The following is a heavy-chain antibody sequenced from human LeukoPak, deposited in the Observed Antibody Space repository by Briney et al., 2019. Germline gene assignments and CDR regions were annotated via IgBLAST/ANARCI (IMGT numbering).Heavy chain of an antibody. Sequence: GGSLRLSCAASGFTFSSYAMHWVRQAPGKGLEWVAVISYDGSNKYYADSVKGRFTISRDNSKNTLYLQMNSLRAEHTAVYYCARDKYLGSGSYYIFGYWGQGTLVTVSS. V-gene: IGHV3-30-3*01. CDR3: ARDKYLGSGSYYIFGY. CDR1: GFTFSSYA. CDR2: ISYDGSNK. J-gene: IGHJ4*02. D-gene: IGHD1-26*01.